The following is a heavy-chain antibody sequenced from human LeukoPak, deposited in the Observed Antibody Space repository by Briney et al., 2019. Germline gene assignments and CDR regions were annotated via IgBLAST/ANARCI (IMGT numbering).Heavy chain of an antibody. CDR2: MNPNSGNT. V-gene: IGHV1-8*01. D-gene: IGHD2-15*01. Sequence: ASVKVSCKASGYTFTSYDINWVRQATGQGLEWMGWMNPNSGNTGYAQKFKGRVTMTRNTSISTAYMELSSLRSEDTAVYYCARGWVNCSGGSCYSSWFDPWGQGTLVTVSS. CDR1: GYTFTSYD. CDR3: ARGWVNCSGGSCYSSWFDP. J-gene: IGHJ5*02.